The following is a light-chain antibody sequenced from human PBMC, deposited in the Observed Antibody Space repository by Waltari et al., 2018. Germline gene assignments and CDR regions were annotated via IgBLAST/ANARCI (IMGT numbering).Light chain of an antibody. CDR1: SSDIGGYNY. CDR3: SSYAGSNTFI. CDR2: DVS. J-gene: IGLJ2*01. V-gene: IGLV2-11*01. Sequence: QAALTQPPSVSGSPGQSVTLSCTGTSSDIGGYNYVSWYQQHPGKAPKLMIYDVSKRPSGVSDRFSGSESGNTASLTISGLQAEDEADYYCSSYAGSNTFIFGGGTRLTVL.